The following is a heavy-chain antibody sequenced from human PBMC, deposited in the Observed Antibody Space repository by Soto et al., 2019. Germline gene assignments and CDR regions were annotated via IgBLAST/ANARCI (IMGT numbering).Heavy chain of an antibody. CDR3: AKHVTPTMITVRHRDAFDV. J-gene: IGHJ3*01. CDR1: GFSISRYA. D-gene: IGHD3-22*01. Sequence: GGSLRLSCVGSGFSISRYALSWVRRAPGKGLDWVSVVSGSGESTYYADSVKGRISASRDNSKNTMYLQMTSLRVEDTALYYCAKHVTPTMITVRHRDAFDVWGRGTMVTVSS. V-gene: IGHV3-23*01. CDR2: VSGSGEST.